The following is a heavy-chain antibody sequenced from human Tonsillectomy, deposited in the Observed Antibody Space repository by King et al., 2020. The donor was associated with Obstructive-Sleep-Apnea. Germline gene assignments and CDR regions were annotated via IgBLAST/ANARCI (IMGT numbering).Heavy chain of an antibody. CDR2: IYYIGVT. CDR1: GGSISSSSYY. V-gene: IGHV4-39*07. J-gene: IGHJ4*02. D-gene: IGHD6-19*01. CDR3: ARESGIAVDRAFDY. Sequence: QLQESGPGLGKPSETLSLTCTVSGGSISSSSYYWGWIRQPPGKGLEWIGSIYYIGVTYFNPSLKSRVTISEDTSKNQFSLKLSSVTAADTAVYYCARESGIAVDRAFDYWGQGTLVTVSS.